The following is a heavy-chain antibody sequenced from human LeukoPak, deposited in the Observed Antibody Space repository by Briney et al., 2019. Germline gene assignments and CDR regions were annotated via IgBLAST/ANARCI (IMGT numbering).Heavy chain of an antibody. V-gene: IGHV4-38-2*01. Sequence: PSETVSLTCAVSGYFISSGYYWGWIRQPPGEVLEWIGSIYHSGSTYYNPSLKSRVTISVDTSKNQFSLKLSSVTAAQWVVYYCARRFNDSSGYYYGALDYWNEGTLVTVSS. CDR2: IYHSGST. D-gene: IGHD3-22*01. J-gene: IGHJ4*02. CDR1: GYFISSGYY. CDR3: ARRFNDSSGYYYGALDY.